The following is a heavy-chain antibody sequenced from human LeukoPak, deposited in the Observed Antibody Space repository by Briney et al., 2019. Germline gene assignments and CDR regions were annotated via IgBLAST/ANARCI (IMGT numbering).Heavy chain of an antibody. CDR1: GYSISSGYY. CDR3: ARQRKGIAVAGIVFGAYYYYMDV. V-gene: IGHV4-38-2*02. D-gene: IGHD6-19*01. Sequence: PSETLSLTCTVSGYSISSGYYWGWIRQPPGKGLEWTGSIDHSGSTNYNPSLKSRVTISVDTSKNQFSLKLSSVTAADTAVYYCARQRKGIAVAGIVFGAYYYYMDVWGKGTTVTISS. J-gene: IGHJ6*03. CDR2: IDHSGST.